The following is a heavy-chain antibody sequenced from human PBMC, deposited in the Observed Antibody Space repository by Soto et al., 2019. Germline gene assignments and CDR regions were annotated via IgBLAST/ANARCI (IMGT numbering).Heavy chain of an antibody. CDR3: ARDRAAAGRGHYYYYGMDV. CDR2: IIPIFGTA. J-gene: IGHJ6*02. Sequence: QVQLVQSGAEVKKPGSSVKVSCKASGGTFRRYAISWVRQAPGQGLEWMGGIIPIFGTANYAQKFQGRVTITADESTSTAYMELSSLRSEDTAVYYCARDRAAAGRGHYYYYGMDVWGQGTTVTVSS. V-gene: IGHV1-69*01. CDR1: GGTFRRYA. D-gene: IGHD6-13*01.